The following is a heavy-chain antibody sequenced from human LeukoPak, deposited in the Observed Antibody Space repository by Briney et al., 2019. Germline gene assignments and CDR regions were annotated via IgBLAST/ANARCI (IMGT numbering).Heavy chain of an antibody. CDR1: GDSVSTNSAA. D-gene: IGHD7-27*01. Sequence: SQTLSLTCAISGDSVSTNSAAWNWIRQSPSRGLEWLGRTYYRSKWYNEYAVSVRSRITIDADTSKNQFSVHLNSVTPEDTAVYYCVRELWGFDYWGQGTLVTVSS. V-gene: IGHV6-1*01. CDR3: VRELWGFDY. J-gene: IGHJ4*02. CDR2: TYYRSKWYN.